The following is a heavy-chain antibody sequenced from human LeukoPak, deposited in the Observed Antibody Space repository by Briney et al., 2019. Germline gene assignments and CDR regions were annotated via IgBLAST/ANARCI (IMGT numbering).Heavy chain of an antibody. CDR2: INPNSGCA. Sequence: ASVTVSCKASCYTFTGYYMHCVRQDPRQGLVWMVWINPNSGCATYAQKFQRRVTMTRATSTSTAYMELSRLRSDDTAVYYCERDFGWTWELPRAPDYWGQGTLVTVSS. V-gene: IGHV1-2*02. CDR3: ERDFGWTWELPRAPDY. J-gene: IGHJ4*02. D-gene: IGHD1-26*01. CDR1: CYTFTGYY.